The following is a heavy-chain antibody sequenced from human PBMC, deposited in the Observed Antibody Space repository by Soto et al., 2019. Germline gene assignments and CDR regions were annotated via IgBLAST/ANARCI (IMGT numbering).Heavy chain of an antibody. CDR2: IIPIFGTA. D-gene: IGHD6-13*01. J-gene: IGHJ4*02. CDR1: GGTFSSYA. CDR3: AASTTPTAVRGVLVSQQFDY. Sequence: QVQLVQSGAEVKKPGSSVKVSCKASGGTFSSYAISWVRQAPGQGLEWMGGIIPIFGTANYAQKFQGRVTITADESTSTAYMELSSLRSEDTAVYYCAASTTPTAVRGVLVSQQFDYWGQGTLVTVSS. V-gene: IGHV1-69*01.